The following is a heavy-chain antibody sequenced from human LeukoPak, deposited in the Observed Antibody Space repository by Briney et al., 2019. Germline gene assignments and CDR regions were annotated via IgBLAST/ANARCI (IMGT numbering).Heavy chain of an antibody. CDR2: IKEDGSEK. D-gene: IGHD2-8*01. CDR3: ARDLMMEGRYFYHYMDV. CDR1: GFTFSSYW. V-gene: IGHV3-7*03. J-gene: IGHJ6*03. Sequence: QAGGSLRLSCAVSGFTFSSYWMTWVRQAPGKGLEWVANIKEDGSEKNYMDSVRGRFTISRDKATNSLYLQMNSLRKEDTALYYCARDLMMEGRYFYHYMDVWGKGTTVTVSS.